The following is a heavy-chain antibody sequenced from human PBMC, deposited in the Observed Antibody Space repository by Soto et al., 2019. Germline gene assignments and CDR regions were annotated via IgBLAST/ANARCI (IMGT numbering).Heavy chain of an antibody. D-gene: IGHD2-21*01. V-gene: IGHV3-9*01. CDR1: GFTFDDYA. CDR3: AKSAYCGGDRYPPSFDY. Sequence: AGGSLRLSCAASGFTFDDYAMHWVRQAPGKGLEWVSGISWNSGSIGYADSVKGRFTISRDNAKNSLYLQMNSLRAEDTALYYCAKSAYCGGDRYPPSFDYRGQGTLVTLSS. J-gene: IGHJ4*02. CDR2: ISWNSGSI.